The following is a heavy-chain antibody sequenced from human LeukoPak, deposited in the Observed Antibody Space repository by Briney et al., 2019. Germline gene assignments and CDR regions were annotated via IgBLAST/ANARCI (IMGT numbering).Heavy chain of an antibody. Sequence: GGSLRLSCAASGFTSSSYAMSWVRQAPGKGLEWVSAISGSGGSTYYADSVKGRFTISRDNSKNTLYLQMNSLRAEDTAVYYCAKDISYSSSWYLVDYWGQETRVTVSS. CDR3: AKDISYSSSWYLVDY. D-gene: IGHD6-13*01. CDR2: ISGSGGST. CDR1: GFTSSSYA. V-gene: IGHV3-23*01. J-gene: IGHJ4*02.